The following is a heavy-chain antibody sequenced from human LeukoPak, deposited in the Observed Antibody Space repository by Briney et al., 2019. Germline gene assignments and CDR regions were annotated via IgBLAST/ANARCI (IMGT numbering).Heavy chain of an antibody. Sequence: SETLSLTCTVSGGSINSNYLSWIRQPPGKGLEWIGYISNSGSSNYNPSLKSRVVMSVDTSKTQFSLKLTSVTAADTAVYYCARCRGDYYYGMDVWGQGTTVTVSS. J-gene: IGHJ6*02. V-gene: IGHV4-59*01. CDR1: GGSINSNY. CDR3: ARCRGDYYYGMDV. D-gene: IGHD1-26*01. CDR2: ISNSGSS.